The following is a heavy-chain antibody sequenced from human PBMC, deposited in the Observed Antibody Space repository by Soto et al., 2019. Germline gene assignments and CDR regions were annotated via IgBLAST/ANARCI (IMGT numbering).Heavy chain of an antibody. D-gene: IGHD5-18*01. J-gene: IGHJ4*02. CDR1: GFSLSTSGVG. CDR2: IYWDDDK. Sequence: QITLKESGPTLVKPTQTLTLTCSFSGFSLSTSGVGVGWIRQPPGKALDWLAVIYWDDDKRYSSSLRSRLTIPKDTSKNQVVLTMTKMDPVDTATYYFAHTSYSHGNIFAYWGQGTQVTVSS. V-gene: IGHV2-5*02. CDR3: AHTSYSHGNIFAY.